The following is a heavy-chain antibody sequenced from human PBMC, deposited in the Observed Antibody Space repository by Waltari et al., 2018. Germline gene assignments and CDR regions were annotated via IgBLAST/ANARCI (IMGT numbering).Heavy chain of an antibody. CDR1: EFTFSSFG. CDR2: IRYDGSDK. D-gene: IGHD2-2*01. J-gene: IGHJ4*02. V-gene: IGHV3-30*02. CDR3: AKFTDGRRPAADRFDY. Sequence: QVQLVESGGGVVQPGGSLRLSCAASEFTFSSFGLPWVRQAPGKGLEWVAFIRYDGSDKYYADSVKGRFTISRDNSKNTLYLQMNSLRGEDTAIYYCAKFTDGRRPAADRFDYWGQGTLVTVSS.